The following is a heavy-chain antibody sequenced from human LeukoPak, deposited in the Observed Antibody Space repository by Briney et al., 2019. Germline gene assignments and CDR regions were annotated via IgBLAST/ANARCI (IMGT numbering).Heavy chain of an antibody. V-gene: IGHV3-48*03. CDR1: GFTFSSYE. CDR2: ISSSGSTI. J-gene: IGHJ3*02. D-gene: IGHD3-9*01. CDR3: ARGGEGDILTGDDAFDI. Sequence: GGSLRLSCAASGFTFSSYEMNWVRQAPGKGLEWVSYISSSGSTIYYADSVKGRFTISRDNAKNSLYLQMKSLRAEDTAVYYCARGGEGDILTGDDAFDIWGQGTMVTVSS.